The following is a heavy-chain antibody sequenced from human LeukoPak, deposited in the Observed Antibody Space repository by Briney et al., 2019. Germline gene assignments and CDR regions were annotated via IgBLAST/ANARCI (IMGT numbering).Heavy chain of an antibody. CDR3: TIAVAGMVIDY. J-gene: IGHJ4*02. CDR1: GFTFSGSA. Sequence: GGSLKLSCAASGFTFSGSAMHWVRQASGRGLEWVGRIRSKANSYATAYAASVNGRFTISRDDSKNTAYLQMNSLKTEDTAVYYCTIAVAGMVIDYWGQGTLATVSS. D-gene: IGHD6-19*01. CDR2: IRSKANSYAT. V-gene: IGHV3-73*01.